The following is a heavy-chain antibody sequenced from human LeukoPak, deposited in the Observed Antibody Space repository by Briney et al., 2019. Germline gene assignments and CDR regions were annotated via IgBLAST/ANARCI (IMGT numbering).Heavy chain of an antibody. CDR2: IKSDASEE. Sequence: GGSLRLSCAASGFTFSNYWMAWLRQAPGKGLEWVALIKSDASEEYYVDSVKGRFTISRDNAKNSLYLQMNSLRAEDTAVYYCARDFGRNGDFHAFDIWGQGTMVTVSS. CDR3: ARDFGRNGDFHAFDI. J-gene: IGHJ3*02. D-gene: IGHD4-17*01. V-gene: IGHV3-7*01. CDR1: GFTFSNYW.